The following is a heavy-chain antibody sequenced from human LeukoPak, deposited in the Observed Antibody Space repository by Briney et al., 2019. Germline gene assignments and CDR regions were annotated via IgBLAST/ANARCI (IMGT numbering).Heavy chain of an antibody. CDR1: GGSISSYY. V-gene: IGHV4-59*01. J-gene: IGHJ4*02. D-gene: IGHD6-19*01. CDR2: IYYSGAT. Sequence: SETLSLTCTVSGGSISSYYWSWIRQSPGKPLEWIGYIYYSGATNYNPSLKSRVAMSVDTSKKQFSLNLSSVTAADTAVYYCARDAGGYGYWGQGTLVTVSS. CDR3: ARDAGGYGY.